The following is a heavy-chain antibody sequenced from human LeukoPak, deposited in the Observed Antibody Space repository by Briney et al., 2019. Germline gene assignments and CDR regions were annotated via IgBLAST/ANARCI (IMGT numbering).Heavy chain of an antibody. CDR2: IGGSGKNT. CDR1: GFTFSSHA. Sequence: PGGSLRLSCAASGFTFSSHAMSWVRQAPGKGLEWVSSIGGSGKNTFYADAVKGRFTISRDNSKDTLYLQMNSLRAEDTAVYYCAKDLETINPTMDWGQGTLFTVSS. CDR3: AKDLETINPTMD. J-gene: IGHJ4*02. V-gene: IGHV3-23*01. D-gene: IGHD3-10*01.